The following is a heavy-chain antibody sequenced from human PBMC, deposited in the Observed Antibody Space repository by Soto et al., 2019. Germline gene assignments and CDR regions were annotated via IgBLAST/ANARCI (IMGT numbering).Heavy chain of an antibody. J-gene: IGHJ3*02. CDR2: ISAYNGNT. V-gene: IGHV1-18*01. CDR3: ARDHRGGTDAFDI. Sequence: QVQLVQSGAEVKKPWASVKVSCKASGYTFTSFGISWVRQAPGQGIEWMGWISAYNGNTNYAENLQGRVTMTTDTSTSTAYMERRSLRSDDTAVYYCARDHRGGTDAFDIWGQGTMVTVSS. CDR1: GYTFTSFG. D-gene: IGHD2-15*01.